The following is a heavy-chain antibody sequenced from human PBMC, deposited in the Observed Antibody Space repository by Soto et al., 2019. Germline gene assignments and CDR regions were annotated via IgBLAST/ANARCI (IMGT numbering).Heavy chain of an antibody. V-gene: IGHV3-48*03. CDR2: ISSSGSTI. CDR1: GFTFSSYE. CDR3: ARDRGIAARPSYFDY. J-gene: IGHJ4*02. D-gene: IGHD6-6*01. Sequence: PGGSLRLSCAASGFTFSSYEMNWVRQALGKGLEWVSYISSSGSTIYYADSVKGRFTISRDNAKNSLYLQMNSLRAEDTAVYYCARDRGIAARPSYFDYWGQGTLVTGSS.